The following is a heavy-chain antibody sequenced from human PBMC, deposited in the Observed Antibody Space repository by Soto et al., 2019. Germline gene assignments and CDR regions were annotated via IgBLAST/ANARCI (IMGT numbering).Heavy chain of an antibody. Sequence: QVQLQESGPGLVKPSQTLSLTCTISGGSINTVNSYWSWLRQPPDTGLEWIGHIYNGGTTYNNPSRTGRVTISVDTSNNHFSLKLSSESAADPAVYYCAIGPSGDECDYGGQGTLVTVSS. CDR1: GGSINTVNSY. D-gene: IGHD7-27*01. V-gene: IGHV4-30-4*01. CDR2: IYNGGTT. J-gene: IGHJ4*02. CDR3: AIGPSGDECDY.